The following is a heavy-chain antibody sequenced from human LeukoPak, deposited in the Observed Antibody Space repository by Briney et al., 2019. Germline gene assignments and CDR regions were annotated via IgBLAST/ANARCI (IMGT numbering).Heavy chain of an antibody. V-gene: IGHV3-23*01. D-gene: IGHD1-26*01. J-gene: IGHJ4*02. CDR2: ISGSGGNT. Sequence: PGGSLRLSCAGSGFTFRSYAMSGVRQAPGTGLEWVSTISGSGGNTYYADSVKGRFTISRDNSKNTLYLQMNSLRAEDTAVYYCAKVGAVYYFDCWGQGTLVTVSS. CDR1: GFTFRSYA. CDR3: AKVGAVYYFDC.